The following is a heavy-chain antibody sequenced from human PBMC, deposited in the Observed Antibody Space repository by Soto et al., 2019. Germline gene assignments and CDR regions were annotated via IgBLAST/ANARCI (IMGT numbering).Heavy chain of an antibody. J-gene: IGHJ4*02. V-gene: IGHV4-61*01. Sequence: QVQLQESGPGLVKPSETLSLTCTVSGGSVSSGSYYWSWIRQPPGKGLEWIGYIYYSVSTNYNPSLXSXXPISVDTSKNQFSLKVSPVTAADTAVYYCASYSSGWYDVIYWGQGTLVTVSS. D-gene: IGHD6-19*01. CDR2: IYYSVST. CDR1: GGSVSSGSYY. CDR3: ASYSSGWYDVIY.